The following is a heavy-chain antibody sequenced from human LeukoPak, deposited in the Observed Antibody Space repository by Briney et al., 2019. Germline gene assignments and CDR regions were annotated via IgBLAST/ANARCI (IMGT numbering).Heavy chain of an antibody. CDR2: INHSGST. CDR1: GGSFSGYY. CDR3: ARERGYCSNGICLYYYYYYMDV. D-gene: IGHD2-8*01. V-gene: IGHV4-34*01. Sequence: PSETLSLTCAVYGGSFSGYYWSWIRQPPGKGLEWIGEINHSGSTNYNPSLKSRVTISVDTSKNQFSLKLSSVTAADTAVYYCARERGYCSNGICLYYYYYYMDVWGKGTTVTVSS. J-gene: IGHJ6*03.